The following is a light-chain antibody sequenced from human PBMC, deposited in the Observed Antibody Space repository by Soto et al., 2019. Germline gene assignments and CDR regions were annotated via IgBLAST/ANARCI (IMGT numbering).Light chain of an antibody. V-gene: IGLV2-14*01. Sequence: QSALTQPASVSGSPGQSITISCTGTSSDVGGYNYVSWYQQHPGKAPKLMIYEVSNRPSGVSNRFSGSKSGNTASLTISGLHAEDEADDYCSSYTSSSTIVVFGGGTKVTVL. CDR2: EVS. CDR3: SSYTSSSTIVV. CDR1: SSDVGGYNY. J-gene: IGLJ2*01.